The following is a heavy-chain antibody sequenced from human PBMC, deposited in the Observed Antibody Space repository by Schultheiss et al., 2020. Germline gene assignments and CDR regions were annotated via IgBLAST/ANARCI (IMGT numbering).Heavy chain of an antibody. V-gene: IGHV3-71*01. CDR3: ATTLSGSYYYFDY. CDR2: IRSKAYGGTT. CDR1: GFTFSDYY. Sequence: GWSLRLSCAASGFTFSDYYMSWIRQAPGKGLEWVGLIRSKAYGGTTEYAASVKGRFIISRDDSKNIAYLQMNSLKTEDTAVYYCATTLSGSYYYFDYWGQGTLVTGSS. D-gene: IGHD1-26*01. J-gene: IGHJ4*02.